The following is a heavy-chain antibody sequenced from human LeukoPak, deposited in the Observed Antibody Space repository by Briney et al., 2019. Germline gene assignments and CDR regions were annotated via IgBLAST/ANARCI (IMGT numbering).Heavy chain of an antibody. Sequence: GGSLRLSCAASGFTFSSYAMSWVRQAPGKGLEWVSTISGSGGSTYYAGSVKGQFTISRDNSKSTLYLQMNSLRAEDTAVYYCVKSALNYYDRSAEYFQHWARAPWSPSPQ. CDR3: VKSALNYYDRSAEYFQH. V-gene: IGHV3-23*01. D-gene: IGHD3-22*01. CDR2: ISGSGGST. J-gene: IGHJ1*01. CDR1: GFTFSSYA.